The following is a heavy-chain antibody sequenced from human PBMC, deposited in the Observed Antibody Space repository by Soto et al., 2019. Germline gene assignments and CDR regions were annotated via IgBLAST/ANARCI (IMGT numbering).Heavy chain of an antibody. CDR2: IKQDGSGT. CDR3: ARLTPW. Sequence: EVQLVESGGGLVQPGGSLRLSCAASGFTFRSYWMSWVRQAPGKGLAWVATIKQDGSGTYYVDSVRGRFTISRDNAKSSLYLQMNSLRAEDSAVYYCARLTPWWGQGTLVTVSS. CDR1: GFTFRSYW. D-gene: IGHD7-27*01. V-gene: IGHV3-7*01. J-gene: IGHJ4*02.